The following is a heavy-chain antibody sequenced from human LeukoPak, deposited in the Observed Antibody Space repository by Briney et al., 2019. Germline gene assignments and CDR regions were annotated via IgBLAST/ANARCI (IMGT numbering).Heavy chain of an antibody. D-gene: IGHD1-26*01. V-gene: IGHV3-74*01. Sequence: GGSLRLSCAASGFTFSSYWMHWVRQAPGKGLVWVTRINSDGSSTSYADSVKGRFTISRDNAKNTLYLQMNSLRAEDAAVYYCARVRSGSSAGNYGMDVWGQGTTVTVSS. J-gene: IGHJ6*02. CDR2: INSDGSST. CDR3: ARVRSGSSAGNYGMDV. CDR1: GFTFSSYW.